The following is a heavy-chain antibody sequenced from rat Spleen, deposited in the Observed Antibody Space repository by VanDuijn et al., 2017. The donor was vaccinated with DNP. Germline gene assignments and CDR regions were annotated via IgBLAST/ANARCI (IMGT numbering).Heavy chain of an antibody. V-gene: IGHV2S75*01. D-gene: IGHD1-7*01. J-gene: IGHJ4*01. CDR1: GFSLTNYG. CDR3: TRWVTPYVMDA. CDR2: IWGHGST. Sequence: QVQLKESGPGLVQPSQTLSLTCTVSGFSLTNYGVIWVRQSPGKGLEWMGIIWGHGSTDYNSALKSRLSISRDTSKSQVFLNMNSLQTEDTAIYFCTRWVTPYVMDAWGQGASVTVSS.